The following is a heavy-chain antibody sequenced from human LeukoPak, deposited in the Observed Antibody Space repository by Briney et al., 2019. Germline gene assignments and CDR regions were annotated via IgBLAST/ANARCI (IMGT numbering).Heavy chain of an antibody. V-gene: IGHV3-43*02. CDR3: AKFDYYDSSGHPGAASDI. J-gene: IGHJ3*02. Sequence: GGSLRLSCAPSGFTFDDYPMHWVRHALGKGLECLSLISRDGGSTYYAVSVKARYTISRDISKNSVYLQMNSLRTEDTALYYCAKFDYYDSSGHPGAASDIWGQGTMVTVSS. CDR1: GFTFDDYP. D-gene: IGHD3-22*01. CDR2: ISRDGGST.